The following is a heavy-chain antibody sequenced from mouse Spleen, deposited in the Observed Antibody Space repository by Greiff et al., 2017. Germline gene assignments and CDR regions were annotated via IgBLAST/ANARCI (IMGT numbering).Heavy chain of an antibody. J-gene: IGHJ2*01. CDR2: IDPSDSYT. CDR1: GYTFTSYW. Sequence: QVQLQQSGAELVMPGASVKLSCKASGYTFTSYWMHWVKQRPGQGLEWIGEIDPSDSYTNYNQKFKGKATLTVDKSSSTAYMQLSSLTSEDSAVYYCARARWLLDYWGQGTTLTVSS. V-gene: IGHV1-69*01. D-gene: IGHD2-3*01. CDR3: ARARWLLDY.